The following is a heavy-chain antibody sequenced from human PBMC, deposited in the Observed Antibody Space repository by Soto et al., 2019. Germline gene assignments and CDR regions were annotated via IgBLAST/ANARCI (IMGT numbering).Heavy chain of an antibody. CDR2: IVVGSGNT. V-gene: IGHV1-58*01. Sequence: GASVKVSCKASGFTFTSSAVQWVRQARGQRPEWIGWIVVGSGNTNYAQKFQERVTITRDMSTSTAYMELSSLRSEDTAVYYCAADPGEQRYFDSFDPWGQGTLVTVSS. D-gene: IGHD3-9*01. J-gene: IGHJ5*02. CDR1: GFTFTSSA. CDR3: AADPGEQRYFDSFDP.